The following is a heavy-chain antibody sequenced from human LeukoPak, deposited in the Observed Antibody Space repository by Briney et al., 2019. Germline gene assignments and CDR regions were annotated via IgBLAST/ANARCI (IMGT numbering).Heavy chain of an antibody. D-gene: IGHD2-2*01. CDR1: GYTFNSYG. J-gene: IGHJ3*02. CDR2: ISAYNGNT. V-gene: IGHV1-18*01. CDR3: ARDVFGYCSTTTCESNAFDI. Sequence: ASVKVSCKASGYTFNSYGISWVRQAPGQGLEWMGWISAYNGNTKYAQKLQDRVTMTTDTPLSTAYMELSSLRSEDTAVYYCARDVFGYCSTTTCESNAFDIWGQGTMVTVSS.